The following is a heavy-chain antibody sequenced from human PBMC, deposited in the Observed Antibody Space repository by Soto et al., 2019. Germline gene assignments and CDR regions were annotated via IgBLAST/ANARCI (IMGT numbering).Heavy chain of an antibody. V-gene: IGHV5-51*01. J-gene: IGHJ5*02. D-gene: IGHD2-2*01. CDR1: GYSFTSYW. Sequence: PGESLKISCKGSGYSFTSYWIVWVRQMPGKGLEWMGIIYPGDSDTRYSPSFQGQVTISADKSISTAYLQWSSLKASDTAMYYCARLELGYCISTSCYGGTGRYNWFDPWGQGTLVTVSS. CDR2: IYPGDSDT. CDR3: ARLELGYCISTSCYGGTGRYNWFDP.